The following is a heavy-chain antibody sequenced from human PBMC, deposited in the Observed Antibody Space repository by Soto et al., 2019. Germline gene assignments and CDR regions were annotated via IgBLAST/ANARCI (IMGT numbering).Heavy chain of an antibody. V-gene: IGHV2-26*01. CDR3: ARHIVVDGFDY. D-gene: IGHD2-21*01. CDR1: GFSLSNARMG. CDR2: IFSNDEK. Sequence: QVTLKESGPVLVKPTETLTLTCTVSGFSLSNARMGVSWIRQPPGKALEWLAHIFSNDEKSYSTSLKSRLTXSXXNSKSQVVLTMTNMDPVDTATYYCARHIVVDGFDYWGQGTLVTVSS. J-gene: IGHJ4*02.